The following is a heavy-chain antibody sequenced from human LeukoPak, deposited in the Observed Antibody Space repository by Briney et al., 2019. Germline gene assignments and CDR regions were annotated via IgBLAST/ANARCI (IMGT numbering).Heavy chain of an antibody. CDR2: INPNSGGT. Sequence: ASVKVSCKASGYTFTGYYMHWVRQAPGQGLEWMGWINPNSGGTNYAQKFQGRVTMTRDTSISTAYMELSRLRSDDTAVYYCARDSKGYCSGGSCYKNWFDPWGQGTLVTVSS. CDR1: GYTFTGYY. CDR3: ARDSKGYCSGGSCYKNWFDP. J-gene: IGHJ5*02. V-gene: IGHV1-2*02. D-gene: IGHD2-15*01.